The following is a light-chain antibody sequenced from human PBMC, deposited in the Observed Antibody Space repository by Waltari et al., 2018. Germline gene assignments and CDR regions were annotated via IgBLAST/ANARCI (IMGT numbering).Light chain of an antibody. Sequence: EIVLTQSPGSLSLSPGERATLSCRASQSVSKYLAWYQQKPGQAPRLLIYHASSRATGIPDRFSGSGDGTDFSLTISRLEPEDFAVYYCQKYESIPATFGQGTKVEIK. CDR2: HAS. CDR3: QKYESIPAT. CDR1: QSVSKY. V-gene: IGKV3-20*01. J-gene: IGKJ1*01.